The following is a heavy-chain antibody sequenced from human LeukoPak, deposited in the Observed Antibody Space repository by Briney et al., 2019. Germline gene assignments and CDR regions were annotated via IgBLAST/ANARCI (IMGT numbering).Heavy chain of an antibody. J-gene: IGHJ3*02. D-gene: IGHD3-10*01. Sequence: SETLSLTCTVSGVPITDHYWSWVRQPPGKGLEWIGYRHHSGGANSNPSLKSRVTISVDTSKNQISLKLSSVTAADTAVYYCARDTHEYGSGSHYDDTFDSWGQGTLVIVSS. CDR2: RHHSGGA. V-gene: IGHV4-59*11. CDR1: GVPITDHY. CDR3: ARDTHEYGSGSHYDDTFDS.